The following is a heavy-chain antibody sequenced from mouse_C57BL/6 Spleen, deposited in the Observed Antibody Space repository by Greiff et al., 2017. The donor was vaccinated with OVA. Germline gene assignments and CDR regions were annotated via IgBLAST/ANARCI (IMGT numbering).Heavy chain of an antibody. Sequence: QVQLKESGPGLVQPSQSLSITCTVSGFSLTSYGVHWVRQSPGKGLEWLGVIWRGGSTDYTAAFMSRLSITKDNSKSQVVFKMNSLQADDNAIYYCAKNGNYGSSYGLYYFDYWGQGTTLTVSS. CDR2: IWRGGST. V-gene: IGHV2-5*01. CDR3: AKNGNYGSSYGLYYFDY. CDR1: GFSLTSYG. D-gene: IGHD1-1*01. J-gene: IGHJ2*01.